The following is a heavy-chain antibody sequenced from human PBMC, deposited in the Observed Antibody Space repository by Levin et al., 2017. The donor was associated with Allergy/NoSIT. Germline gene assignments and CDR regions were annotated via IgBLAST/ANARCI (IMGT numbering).Heavy chain of an antibody. CDR1: GYTFTSYD. J-gene: IGHJ3*02. D-gene: IGHD3-10*01. Sequence: EASVKVSCKASGYTFTSYDINWVRQATGQGLEWMGWMNPNSGNTGYAQKFQGRVTMTRNTSISTAYMELSSLRSEDTAVYYCARGGLWFGAERAAFDIWGQGTMVTVSS. CDR3: ARGGLWFGAERAAFDI. V-gene: IGHV1-8*01. CDR2: MNPNSGNT.